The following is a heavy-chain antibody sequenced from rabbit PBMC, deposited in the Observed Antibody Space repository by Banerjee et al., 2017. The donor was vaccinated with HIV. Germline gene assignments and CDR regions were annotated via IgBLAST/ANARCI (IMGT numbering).Heavy chain of an antibody. D-gene: IGHD6-1*01. CDR1: GFTISSSYV. J-gene: IGHJ4*01. V-gene: IGHV1S45*01. CDR2: IYTGGSGST. CDR3: ARGYTGYGYAINL. Sequence: LEESGGGLVQPEGSLTLTCTASGFTISSSYVMCWVRQAPGKGLEWIACIYTGGSGSTYYATWAKGRFTISGTSSTTVTLQMTSLTAADTATYFCARGYTGYGYAINLWGPGTLVTVS.